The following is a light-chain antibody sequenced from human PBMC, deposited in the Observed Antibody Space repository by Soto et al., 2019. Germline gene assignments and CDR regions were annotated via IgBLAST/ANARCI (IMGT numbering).Light chain of an antibody. CDR3: QQRYNSLT. Sequence: TVLAQSPATLSLSPGERATLSCRASQSVSSYLAWYQQKPGQAPRLLIYDVSSRATGIPARFSGSGSGTDFTLTISSLEPEDSAVYYCQQRYNSLTFGGGTKVDIK. CDR1: QSVSSY. J-gene: IGKJ4*01. CDR2: DVS. V-gene: IGKV3-11*01.